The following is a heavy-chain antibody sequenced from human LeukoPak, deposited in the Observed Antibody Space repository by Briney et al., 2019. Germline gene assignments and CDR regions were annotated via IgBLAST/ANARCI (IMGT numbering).Heavy chain of an antibody. J-gene: IGHJ4*02. V-gene: IGHV3-74*01. D-gene: IGHD1-26*01. CDR2: INSDGSTA. CDR3: VRGYSGSFLDY. CDR1: GFTFTRAW. Sequence: AGGSLRLSCAASGFTFTRAWMHWVRQAPGKGLVWVSRINSDGSTASYADSVKGRFTISRDNAKNTLSLQMSSLRAEDTAVYYCVRGYSGSFLDYWGQGTLVTVSS.